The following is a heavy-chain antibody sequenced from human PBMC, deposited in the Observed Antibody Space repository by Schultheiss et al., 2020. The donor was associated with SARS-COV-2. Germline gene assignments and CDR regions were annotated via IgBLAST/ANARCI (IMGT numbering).Heavy chain of an antibody. CDR2: INHSGST. CDR3: AGSGYKFRARW. V-gene: IGHV4-34*01. Sequence: SETLSLTCAVYGGSFSGYYWSWIRQPPGKGLEWIGEINHSGSTNYNPSLKSRVTISVDTSRNQFSLRLSSVTAADTAFYYCAGSGYKFRARWWGQGTLVTVSS. J-gene: IGHJ4*02. CDR1: GGSFSGYY. D-gene: IGHD5-18*01.